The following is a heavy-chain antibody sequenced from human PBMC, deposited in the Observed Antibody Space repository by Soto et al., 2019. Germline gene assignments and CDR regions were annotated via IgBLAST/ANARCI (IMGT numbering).Heavy chain of an antibody. D-gene: IGHD6-6*01. CDR3: ARGGYSSSSPSDY. CDR2: VNPNTGGT. J-gene: IGHJ4*02. CDR1: GYTFTGSY. V-gene: IGHV1-2*02. Sequence: GASVKVSCKASGYTFTGSYMHWVRQAPGQGLEWMGWVNPNTGGTNYAQKFQGRVTMTRDTSISTAYMELSRLSSDDTAVFYCARGGYSSSSPSDYWSQGTLVTVYS.